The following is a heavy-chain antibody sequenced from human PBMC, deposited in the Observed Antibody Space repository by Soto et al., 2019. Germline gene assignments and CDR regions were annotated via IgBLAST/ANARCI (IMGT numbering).Heavy chain of an antibody. CDR2: VFYTGFT. CDR1: GGSLSGSSYY. D-gene: IGHD1-20*01. V-gene: IGHV4-39*01. J-gene: IGHJ4*02. CDR3: ASSQKGYNWNYFDH. Sequence: SETLSLTCAVSGGSLSGSSYYWGWLRQSPGRGPEWIGSVFYTGFTSYNPSLESRVSVSVDTSKNQFSLKVSAVTAADTAVYYCASSQKGYNWNYFDHWGQGALVTVSS.